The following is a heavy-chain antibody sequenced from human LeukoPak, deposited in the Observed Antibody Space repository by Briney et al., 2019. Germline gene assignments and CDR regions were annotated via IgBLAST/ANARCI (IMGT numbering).Heavy chain of an antibody. CDR2: IRSKAYGGTT. V-gene: IGHV3-49*04. J-gene: IGHJ4*02. CDR3: TRGVYFDY. Sequence: GGSLRLSCTASGFTFGDYAMSWVRQAPGKGLEWVGFIRSKAYGGTTDYAASVKGRFTISRDDSKSIAYLQMNSLKTEDTAVYYCTRGVYFDYWGQGTLVTVSS. CDR1: GFTFGDYA. D-gene: IGHD2-8*01.